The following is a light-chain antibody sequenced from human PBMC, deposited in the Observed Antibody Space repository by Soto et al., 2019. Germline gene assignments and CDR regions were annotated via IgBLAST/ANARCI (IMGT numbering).Light chain of an antibody. V-gene: IGKV3-20*01. CDR1: QTVRNNY. CDR3: QQYGSSRLT. CDR2: DAS. Sequence: ENLLTQSPGPLSLSPGEGATLSCRSSQTVRNNYLAWYQQKPGQAPRLLIYDASSRATGIPDRFSGGGSGTDFNLTISRLEPEDFAVYYCQQYGSSRLTFGGGTKVDIK. J-gene: IGKJ4*01.